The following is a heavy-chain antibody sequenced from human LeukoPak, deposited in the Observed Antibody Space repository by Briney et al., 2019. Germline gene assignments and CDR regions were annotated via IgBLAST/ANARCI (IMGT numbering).Heavy chain of an antibody. CDR2: ISPYNGKK. D-gene: IGHD1-26*01. J-gene: IGHJ4*02. CDR1: GYTFTTYG. Sequence: ASVKVSCKASGYTFTTYGITWVRQAPGQGLEWMGWISPYNGKKNFAQKFQGRVTVTTDTSTSTAYMELRSLRSDDTAVYYCARDELPSAGMDLPVSDYWGQGTLVAVSS. CDR3: ARDELPSAGMDLPVSDY. V-gene: IGHV1-18*01.